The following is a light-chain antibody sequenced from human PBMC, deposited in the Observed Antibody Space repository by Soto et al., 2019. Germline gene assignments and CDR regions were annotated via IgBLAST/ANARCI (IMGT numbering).Light chain of an antibody. CDR2: EVS. CDR1: SSDVGGYNY. Sequence: QSVLTQPASVSGSPGQSITISCTGTSSDVGGYNYVSWYQQHPGKAPKLMIYEVSNRPSGVSNRFSGSKSGNTASLTISGRQAEDEADYYCSSYTSSRTHVVFGGGTKLTVL. CDR3: SSYTSSRTHVV. V-gene: IGLV2-14*01. J-gene: IGLJ2*01.